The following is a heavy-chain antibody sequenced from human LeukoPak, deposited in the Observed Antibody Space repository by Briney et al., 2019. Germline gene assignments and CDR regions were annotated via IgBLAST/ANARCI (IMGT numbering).Heavy chain of an antibody. CDR1: GYTFTNYA. CDR2: INAGNGNT. V-gene: IGHV1-3*01. J-gene: IGHJ4*02. Sequence: ASVKVSCKASGYTFTNYAMHWVRQAPGQMLEWMGWINAGNGNTKYPQKFQGRVTITRDTSASTAYMELSSLRSEDTAVYYCARFPVVTFGGVIVRDYWGQGTLVTVSS. CDR3: ARFPVVTFGGVIVRDY. D-gene: IGHD3-16*02.